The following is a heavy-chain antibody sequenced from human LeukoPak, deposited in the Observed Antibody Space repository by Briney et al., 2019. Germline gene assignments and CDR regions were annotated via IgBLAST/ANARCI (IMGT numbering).Heavy chain of an antibody. CDR2: ISTSGHNT. V-gene: IGHV3-23*01. D-gene: IGHD1-1*01. CDR3: ATDRPHPRNEPTNFDH. J-gene: IGHJ4*02. CDR1: GGSISSGDYY. Sequence: ETLSLTCTVFGGSISSGDYYWSWVRQAPGKGLEWVSAISTSGHNTYYADSVKGRFTISRDNSKNTVYLQMSRLRVEDTAVYYCATDRPHPRNEPTNFDHWGQGTLVTVSS.